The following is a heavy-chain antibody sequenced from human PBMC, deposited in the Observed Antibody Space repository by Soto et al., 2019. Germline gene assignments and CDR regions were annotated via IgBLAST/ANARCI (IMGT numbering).Heavy chain of an antibody. J-gene: IGHJ3*02. V-gene: IGHV1-69*13. CDR2: IIPIFGTA. Sequence: SAKACCNASGGTFSSHARSWARHAPGQGLEWMGGIIPIFGTANYAQKFQGRVTITADESTSTAYMELSSLRSEDTAVYYCARDGCSGGSWYRRQAFDSRGQRTMVTVSS. CDR1: GGTFSSHA. D-gene: IGHD2-15*01. CDR3: ARDGCSGGSWYRRQAFDS.